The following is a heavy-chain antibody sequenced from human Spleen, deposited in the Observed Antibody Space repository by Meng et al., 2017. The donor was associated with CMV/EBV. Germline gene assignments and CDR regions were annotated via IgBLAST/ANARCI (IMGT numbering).Heavy chain of an antibody. J-gene: IGHJ4*02. CDR1: GVSIRSSGSY. D-gene: IGHD3-3*01. V-gene: IGHV4-39*07. CDR3: ARAASTSYDFWSGLGHYFDH. CDR2: IDDSGAT. Sequence: SETLSLTCTVSGVSIRSSGSYWGWIRQSPGKGLEWIGSIDDSGATYYNPSLNSRISTSVRVTISVDTSRNHFSLKLSSVTAADTAVYYCARAASTSYDFWSGLGHYFDHWGQGTLVTVSS.